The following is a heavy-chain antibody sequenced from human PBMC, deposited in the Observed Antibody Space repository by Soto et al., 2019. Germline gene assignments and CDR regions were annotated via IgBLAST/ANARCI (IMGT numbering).Heavy chain of an antibody. CDR2: IYYTGST. CDR3: ARDDYGPVYGMDV. V-gene: IGHV4-31*03. Sequence: SETLSLTCTVSGGSISSGGYYWSWIRQHPGKGLEWIGYIYYTGSTYHNPSLKSRVTISVDTSKNQFSLDLSYVTAADTAVYYCARDDYGPVYGMDVRGQGTTVTVSS. J-gene: IGHJ6*02. D-gene: IGHD4-17*01. CDR1: GGSISSGGYY.